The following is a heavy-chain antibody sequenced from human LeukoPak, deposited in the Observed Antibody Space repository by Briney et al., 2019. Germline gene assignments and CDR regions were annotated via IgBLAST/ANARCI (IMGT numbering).Heavy chain of an antibody. J-gene: IGHJ3*02. CDR2: IYYSGST. CDR3: ARHPYHNDYGDLDNAFDI. V-gene: IGHV4-39*01. CDR1: GGSISSSSYF. Sequence: SETLSLPCTVSGGSISSSSYFWGWIRQPPGKGLEWIGSIYYSGSTYYNPSLKSRVTISVDTSKNQFSLKLSSVTAADTAVYYCARHPYHNDYGDLDNAFDIWGQGTMVTVSS. D-gene: IGHD4-17*01.